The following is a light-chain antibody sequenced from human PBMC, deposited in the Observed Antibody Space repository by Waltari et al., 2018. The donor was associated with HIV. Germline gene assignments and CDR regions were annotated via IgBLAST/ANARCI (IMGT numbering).Light chain of an antibody. CDR1: LFIRSN. V-gene: IGKV1-9*01. CDR3: QQLNTYPLT. J-gene: IGKJ4*01. Sequence: DIQLTQYPSSIAASVGERVTVTCRASLFIRSNLAWYQHKPGKAPKVRISSASTLQSGVPSRFSGSPSGTDFTLTISRLQPEDFATYYCQQLNTYPLTFGGGTKVEIK. CDR2: SAS.